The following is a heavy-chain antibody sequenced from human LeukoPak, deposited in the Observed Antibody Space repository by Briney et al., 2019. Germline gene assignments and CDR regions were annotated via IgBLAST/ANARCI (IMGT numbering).Heavy chain of an antibody. CDR1: GFTFSNYG. J-gene: IGHJ3*02. CDR3: AKDLGYCSTSSCAVAFDI. D-gene: IGHD2-15*01. V-gene: IGHV3-30*02. CDR2: IRYDGSPK. Sequence: GGSLRLSYTTSGFTFSNYGMHWVRQAPGKGLEWVAFIRYDGSPKYYADSVKGRFTISRDNSKNTLYLQMNSLRAEDTAIYYCAKDLGYCSTSSCAVAFDIWGQGTMVTVSS.